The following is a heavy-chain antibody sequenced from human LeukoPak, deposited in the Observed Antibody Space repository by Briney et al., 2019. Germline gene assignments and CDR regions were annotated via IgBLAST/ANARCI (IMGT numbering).Heavy chain of an antibody. CDR3: ARGTGDYRSAFDY. CDR1: GGSFSGYY. V-gene: IGHV4-59*10. D-gene: IGHD4-11*01. CDR2: IYTSGST. Sequence: SETLSLTCAVYGGSFSGYYWSWIRQPAGKGLEWIGRIYTSGSTNYNPSLKSRVTISVDTSKNQFSLKLSSVTAADTAVYYCARGTGDYRSAFDYWGQGTLVTVSS. J-gene: IGHJ4*02.